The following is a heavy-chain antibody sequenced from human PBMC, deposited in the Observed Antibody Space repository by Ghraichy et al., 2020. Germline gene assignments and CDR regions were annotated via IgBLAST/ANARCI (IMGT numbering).Heavy chain of an antibody. CDR1: GFTFSSYA. D-gene: IGHD1-26*01. CDR3: AKDSSGSYHRPYYYYGMDV. CDR2: ISGSGGST. J-gene: IGHJ6*02. Sequence: GGSLRLSCAASGFTFSSYAMSWVRQAPGKGLEWVSAISGSGGSTYYADSVKGRFTISRDNSKNTLYLQMNSLRAEDTAVYYCAKDSSGSYHRPYYYYGMDVWGQGTTVTVSS. V-gene: IGHV3-23*01.